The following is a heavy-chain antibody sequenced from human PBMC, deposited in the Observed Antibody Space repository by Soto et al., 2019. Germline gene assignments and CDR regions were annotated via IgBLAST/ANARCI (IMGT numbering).Heavy chain of an antibody. Sequence: PSETLSLTCTVSGGSISSGGYYWSWIRQHPGKGLEWIGYIYYSGSTYYNPSLKSRVTISVGTSKNQFSLKLSSVTAADTAVYYCATSPQWSGYYTSEAGFEPYYYYMDVWGKGTTVTVSS. D-gene: IGHD3-3*01. CDR2: IYYSGST. CDR3: ATSPQWSGYYTSEAGFEPYYYYMDV. V-gene: IGHV4-31*03. CDR1: GGSISSGGYY. J-gene: IGHJ6*03.